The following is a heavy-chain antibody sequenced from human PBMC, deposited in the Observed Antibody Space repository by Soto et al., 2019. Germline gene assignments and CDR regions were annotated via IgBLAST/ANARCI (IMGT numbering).Heavy chain of an antibody. CDR1: GFTFSDYA. J-gene: IGHJ4*02. CDR2: VSHDGRNT. D-gene: IGHD6-19*01. Sequence: VQLVESGGGVVQPGRSLRLSCAASGFTFSDYAMHWVRQAPGKGLEWVAVVSHDGRNTHYADSVKGRFTISRDSSKNPVSLEMTSLRAEDTAVYYCAKGGRQWLVTSDFNYWGQGARVTVSS. V-gene: IGHV3-30*18. CDR3: AKGGRQWLVTSDFNY.